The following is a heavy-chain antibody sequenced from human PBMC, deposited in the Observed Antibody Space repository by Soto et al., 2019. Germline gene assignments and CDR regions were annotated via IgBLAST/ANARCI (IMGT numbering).Heavy chain of an antibody. CDR2: INGGGDRT. V-gene: IGHV3-23*01. CDR3: ARGRPDGSSWSFFDY. J-gene: IGHJ4*02. CDR1: GFTFSSYD. Sequence: GGSLRLSCAASGFTFSSYDMMWVRQSPEKGLEWVSSINGGGDRTYHGDSVRGRFIISRDNSKNTLFLLMNSLGAEDTAVYFCARGRPDGSSWSFFDYWGQGTLVTVSS. D-gene: IGHD1-26*01.